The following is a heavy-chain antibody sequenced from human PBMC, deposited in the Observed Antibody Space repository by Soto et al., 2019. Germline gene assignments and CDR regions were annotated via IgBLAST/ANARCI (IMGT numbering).Heavy chain of an antibody. J-gene: IGHJ4*02. Sequence: EVQLLESGGGLVQPGGSLRLSCAASGFTFSSYAMSWVRQAAGKGLEWVSAISGSGDNTYYADSVKGRFTISRDNSKNTLYLQLNSLRAEDTAVYYCAKGYYSGYDLAYFDYWGQGTLVTVSS. V-gene: IGHV3-23*01. CDR2: ISGSGDNT. D-gene: IGHD5-12*01. CDR3: AKGYYSGYDLAYFDY. CDR1: GFTFSSYA.